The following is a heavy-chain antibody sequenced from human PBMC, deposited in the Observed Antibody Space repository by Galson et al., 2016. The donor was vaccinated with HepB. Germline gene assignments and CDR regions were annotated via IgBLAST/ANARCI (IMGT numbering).Heavy chain of an antibody. CDR1: GGSISSGNW. D-gene: IGHD2-2*01. CDR2: IYHSGTA. V-gene: IGHV4-4*02. CDR3: ARHVGVPGTRGFDY. J-gene: IGHJ4*02. Sequence: ETLSLTCAVSGGSISSGNWWSWVRQPPGKGLEWIGEIYHSGTANYNPSLESRGTMSLDKSKNQISLKVTSVTAADTAVYYCARHVGVPGTRGFDYWGQGTLVTASS.